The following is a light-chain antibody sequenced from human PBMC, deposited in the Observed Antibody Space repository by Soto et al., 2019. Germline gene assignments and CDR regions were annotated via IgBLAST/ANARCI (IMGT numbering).Light chain of an antibody. J-gene: IGLJ2*01. V-gene: IGLV1-51*01. CDR2: DND. CDR3: ATWDRSLSVGV. CDR1: SSNIGNNY. Sequence: QSVLTQPPSASAAPGQTVTISCSGSSSNIGNNYVFWYQQLPGTAPKLLIYDNDKRPSGIPDRFSGSKSGTSASLGITGLQTGDEAEYYCATWDRSLSVGVFGGGTKLTVL.